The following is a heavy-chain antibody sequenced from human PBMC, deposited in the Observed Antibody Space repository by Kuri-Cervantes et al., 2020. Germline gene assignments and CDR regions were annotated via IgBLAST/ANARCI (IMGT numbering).Heavy chain of an antibody. CDR3: ARVPSHHYGEYYFDY. CDR1: GFTFSSYA. D-gene: IGHD3-10*01. J-gene: IGHJ4*02. Sequence: GESLKISCAASGFTFSSYAMHWVRQAPGKGLEWVSAISGSGGSTYYADSVKGRFTISRDNSKNTLYLQMNSLRAEDTAVYYCARVPSHHYGEYYFDYWGQGTLVTGSS. CDR2: ISGSGGST. V-gene: IGHV3-23*01.